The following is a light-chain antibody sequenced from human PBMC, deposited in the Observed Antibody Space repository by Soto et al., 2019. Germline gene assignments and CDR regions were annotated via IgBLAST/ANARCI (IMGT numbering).Light chain of an antibody. J-gene: IGLJ1*01. Sequence: QPVLTQPPSVSVAPGQRVTISCTGSSSNIGAGYDVHWYQQVPGTAPKLLIYGNTNRPSGVPDRFSGSKSGTSASLVITGLQADDEADYYCQSYDNSLSGSYVFGNGTKVTVL. CDR2: GNT. V-gene: IGLV1-40*01. CDR3: QSYDNSLSGSYV. CDR1: SSNIGAGYD.